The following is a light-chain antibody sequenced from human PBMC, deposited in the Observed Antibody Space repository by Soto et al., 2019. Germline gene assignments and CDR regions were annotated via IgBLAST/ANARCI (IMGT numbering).Light chain of an antibody. CDR1: QSVSSK. J-gene: IGKJ4*01. V-gene: IGKV3-15*01. CDR2: GAS. Sequence: EIVMTQSPATLSVSPGERATLSCRASQSVSSKLAWYQQKPGQAPRLLMYGASTRATGIPARFSGSGSGTEFTLTISSLQSEDFAVYYCQQYNNWPLTFGVGTKVEIK. CDR3: QQYNNWPLT.